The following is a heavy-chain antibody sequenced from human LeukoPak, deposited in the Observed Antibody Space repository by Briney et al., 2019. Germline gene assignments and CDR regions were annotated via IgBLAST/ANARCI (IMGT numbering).Heavy chain of an antibody. V-gene: IGHV4-34*01. D-gene: IGHD3-22*01. CDR2: INHSGST. Sequence: PSETLSLTCAVYGGSFSGYYWSWIRQPPGKGLEWIGEINHSGSTNYNPSLKSRVTISVDTSKNQFSLKLSSVTAADTAVYYCARGLGSGYYQFNWFDPWAREPWSPSPQ. CDR1: GGSFSGYY. CDR3: ARGLGSGYYQFNWFDP. J-gene: IGHJ5*02.